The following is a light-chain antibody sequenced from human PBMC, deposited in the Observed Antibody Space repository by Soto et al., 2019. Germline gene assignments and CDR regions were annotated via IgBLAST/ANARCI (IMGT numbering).Light chain of an antibody. J-gene: IGLJ1*01. V-gene: IGLV2-14*01. CDR1: SSDVGGYNY. CDR3: SEYTSGSLYV. Sequence: QSVLTQPASVSGSPGQSIAISCTGTSSDVGGYNYVSWYQQHPGKAPKVMIYDVSNRASGVSDRFSGSKSGNTASLTISGLQAYDEADYSCSEYTSGSLYVFGTGTKVPV. CDR2: DVS.